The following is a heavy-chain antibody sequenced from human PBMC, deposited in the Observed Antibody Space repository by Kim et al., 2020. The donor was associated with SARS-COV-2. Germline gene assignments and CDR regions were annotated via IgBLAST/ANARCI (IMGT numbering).Heavy chain of an antibody. J-gene: IGHJ6*02. CDR2: IYYSGST. D-gene: IGHD3-9*01. V-gene: IGHV4-31*03. Sequence: SETLSLTCTVSGGSISSGGYYWSWIRQHPGKGLEWIGYIYYSGSTYYNPSLKSRVTISVDTSKNQFSLKLSSVTTADTAVYYCAGHILLRYFDWLEYYYYGMDVWGQGTTVTVSS. CDR3: AGHILLRYFDWLEYYYYGMDV. CDR1: GGSISSGGYY.